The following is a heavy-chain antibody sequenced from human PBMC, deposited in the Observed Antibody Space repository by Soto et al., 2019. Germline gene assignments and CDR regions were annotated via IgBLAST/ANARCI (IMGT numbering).Heavy chain of an antibody. J-gene: IGHJ4*02. CDR1: GGSISSGGYY. CDR2: IYYSGST. Sequence: PSETLSLTCTVSGGSISSGGYYWSWIRQHPGKGLEWIGYIYYSGSTYYNPSLKSRVTISVDTSKNQFSLKLSSVTAADTAVYYCARDPVTADGIDYWGQGTLVTVSS. CDR3: ARDPVTADGIDY. D-gene: IGHD5-18*01. V-gene: IGHV4-31*03.